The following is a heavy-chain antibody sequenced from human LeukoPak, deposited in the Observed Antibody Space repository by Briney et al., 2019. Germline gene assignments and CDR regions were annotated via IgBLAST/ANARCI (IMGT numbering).Heavy chain of an antibody. CDR3: AGSSTIFGVVSGMDV. CDR1: GGSISSGGYY. J-gene: IGHJ6*02. D-gene: IGHD3-3*01. CDR2: IYYSGST. Sequence: SQTLSLTCTVSGGSISSGGYYWSWIRQHPGKGLEWIGYIYYSGSTYYNPSLKSRVTISVDASKNQFSLKLSSVTAADTAVYYCAGSSTIFGVVSGMDVWGQGTTVTVSS. V-gene: IGHV4-31*03.